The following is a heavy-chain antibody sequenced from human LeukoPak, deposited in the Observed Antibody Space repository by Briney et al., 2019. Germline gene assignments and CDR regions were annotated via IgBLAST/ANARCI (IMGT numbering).Heavy chain of an antibody. J-gene: IGHJ4*02. D-gene: IGHD6-13*01. CDR2: INHSGST. Sequence: FTSYYMHWIRQPPGKGLEWIGEINHSGSTNYNPSLKSRVTISVDTSKNQFSLKLSSVTAADTAVYYCARRRYSSSRSGVWDYWGQGTLVTVSS. CDR1: FTSYY. CDR3: ARRRYSSSRSGVWDY. V-gene: IGHV4-34*01.